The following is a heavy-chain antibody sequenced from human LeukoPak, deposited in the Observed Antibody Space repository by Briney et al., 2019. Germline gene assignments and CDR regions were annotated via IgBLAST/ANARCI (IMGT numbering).Heavy chain of an antibody. CDR3: ARGPYYGILTGYYD. J-gene: IGHJ4*02. D-gene: IGHD3-9*01. V-gene: IGHV3-74*01. CDR2: INSDGSST. Sequence: GGSLRLSCAASGFTFSSYWMHWVRQAPGKGLVWVSRINSDGSSTSYADSVKGRFTISRDNAKNTLYLQMNSLRAEDTAVYYCARGPYYGILTGYYDWGQGTLVTVSS. CDR1: GFTFSSYW.